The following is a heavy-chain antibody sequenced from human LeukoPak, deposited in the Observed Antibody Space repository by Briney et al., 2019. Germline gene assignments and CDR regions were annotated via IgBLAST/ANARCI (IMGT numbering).Heavy chain of an antibody. D-gene: IGHD4-23*01. V-gene: IGHV1-2*02. CDR2: INPNSGGT. J-gene: IGHJ4*01. CDR1: GYTFTGYY. Sequence: ASVKVSCKASGYTFTGYYMHWVRQAPGQGLEWMGWINPNSGGTNYAQKLQGRVTMTRDTSISTAYMELSRLRSDDTAVYYCARVGPGTVVTGNYDYWGQGTLVTVSS. CDR3: ARVGPGTVVTGNYDY.